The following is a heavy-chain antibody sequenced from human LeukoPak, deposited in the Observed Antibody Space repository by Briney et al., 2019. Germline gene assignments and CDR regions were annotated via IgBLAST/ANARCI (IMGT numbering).Heavy chain of an antibody. CDR1: GGSISSYY. CDR2: IYYRGST. D-gene: IGHD2-2*01. J-gene: IGHJ5*02. V-gene: IGHV4-59*01. CDR3: ARATEGDIVVVRAAQDKHNNWFDP. Sequence: SETLSLTCTVSGGSISSYYWSWIRQPPGKGLEWIGYIYYRGSTNYNPSLKCRVATSVDTSKNQFSLKLTSVTAADTDVYYCARATEGDIVVVRAAQDKHNNWFDPWGQGTLVTVSS.